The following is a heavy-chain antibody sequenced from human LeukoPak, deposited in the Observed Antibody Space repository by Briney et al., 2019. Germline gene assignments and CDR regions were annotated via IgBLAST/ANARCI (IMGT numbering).Heavy chain of an antibody. CDR3: ARDVSSQLLLFDY. V-gene: IGHV3-30-3*01. Sequence: PGRSLRLSCAGSGFPLSTYEVHWVRQAPGKGLEWVAGLSYDGSDKHFADSVKGRFTISRDNSKNTLYLQMNSLRPEDTAVYFCARDVSSQLLLFDYCGQGTLVTVSS. J-gene: IGHJ4*02. CDR1: GFPLSTYE. CDR2: LSYDGSDK. D-gene: IGHD2-15*01.